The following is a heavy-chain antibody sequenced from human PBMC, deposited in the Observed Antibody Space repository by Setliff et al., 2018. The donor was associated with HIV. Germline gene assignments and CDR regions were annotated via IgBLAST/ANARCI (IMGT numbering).Heavy chain of an antibody. CDR1: GDSINSGDYY. CDR3: ARVGTNWPSWFDP. Sequence: SETLSLTCTVSGDSINSGDYYWSWLRQPAGERLEYIGRIHSSGGFNYNPSLQSRLTLSIDISKNHFSLKLRSVTAADTAVYHCARVGTNWPSWFDPWGQGTQVTVSS. J-gene: IGHJ5*02. V-gene: IGHV4-61*02. CDR2: IHSSGGF. D-gene: IGHD1-1*01.